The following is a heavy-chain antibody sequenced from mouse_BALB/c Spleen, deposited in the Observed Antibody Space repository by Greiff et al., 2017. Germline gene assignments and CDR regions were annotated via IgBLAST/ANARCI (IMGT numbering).Heavy chain of an antibody. J-gene: IGHJ4*01. V-gene: IGHV5-17*02. CDR1: GFTFSSFG. CDR3: ARSGGDAMDY. Sequence: EVHLVESGGGLVQPGGSRKLSCAASGFTFSSFGMHWVRQAPEKGLEWVAYISSGSSTIYYADTVKGRFTISRDNPKNTLFLQMTRLRSEDTAMYYCARSGGDAMDYWGQGTSVTVSS. CDR2: ISSGSSTI. D-gene: IGHD4-1*01.